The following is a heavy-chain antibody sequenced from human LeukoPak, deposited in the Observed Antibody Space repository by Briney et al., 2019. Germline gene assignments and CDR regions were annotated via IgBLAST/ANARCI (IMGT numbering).Heavy chain of an antibody. CDR1: GFTFSGYG. J-gene: IGHJ3*02. CDR3: ASDVVVTAIGAFDI. V-gene: IGHV3-9*01. CDR2: ISWNSGSI. D-gene: IGHD2-21*02. Sequence: GGSLRLSCAASGFTFSGYGMHWVRQAPGKGLEWVSGISWNSGSIGYADSVKGRFTISRGNAKNSLYLQMNSLRAEDTALYYCASDVVVTAIGAFDIWGQGTMVTVSS.